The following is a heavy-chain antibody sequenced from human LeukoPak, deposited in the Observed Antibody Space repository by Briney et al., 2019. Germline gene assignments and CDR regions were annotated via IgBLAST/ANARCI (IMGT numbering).Heavy chain of an antibody. CDR1: GFIFSSHK. Sequence: GGSLRLSCAVSGFIFSSHKFHWVRQAPGKGLEWVAVMSYDGDDIYYADSVKGRFSISRDNSKNTLYLQMNSLRAEDTAVYSCARDWGVKWLNWYFDLWGRGTLVTVSS. D-gene: IGHD5-12*01. J-gene: IGHJ2*01. V-gene: IGHV3-33*08. CDR2: MSYDGDDI. CDR3: ARDWGVKWLNWYFDL.